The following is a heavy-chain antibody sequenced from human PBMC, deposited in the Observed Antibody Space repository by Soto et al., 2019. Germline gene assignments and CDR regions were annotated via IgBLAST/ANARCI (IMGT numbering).Heavy chain of an antibody. Sequence: QVQLVESGGGVVQPGRSLRLSCAASGFTFSNFGLNWVRQAPGKGLEWVAVMSYDGRDKYYADSVKGRFTISRDNSENTLYLQMNSLRAEDTAVYYCAKGRTYGDYVGAYYFDYWGQGTLVTVSS. J-gene: IGHJ4*02. CDR1: GFTFSNFG. CDR2: MSYDGRDK. D-gene: IGHD4-17*01. CDR3: AKGRTYGDYVGAYYFDY. V-gene: IGHV3-30*18.